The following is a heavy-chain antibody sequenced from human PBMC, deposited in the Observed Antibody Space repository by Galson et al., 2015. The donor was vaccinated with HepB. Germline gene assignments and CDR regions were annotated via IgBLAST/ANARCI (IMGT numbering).Heavy chain of an antibody. CDR1: GYTFTSYD. V-gene: IGHV1-8*01. CDR2: MNPNSGNT. J-gene: IGHJ4*02. Sequence: SVKVSCKASGYTFTSYDINWVRQATGQGLEWMGWMNPNSGNTGYAQKFQGRVTMTRNTSIITAYMEMRSLRSEDTAVYYCVRGLIWNYEVWVQGTLVTVSS. D-gene: IGHD1-7*01. CDR3: VRGLIWNYEV.